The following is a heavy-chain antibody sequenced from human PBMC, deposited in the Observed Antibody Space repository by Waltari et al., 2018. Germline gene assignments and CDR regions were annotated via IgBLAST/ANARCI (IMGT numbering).Heavy chain of an antibody. Sequence: EVQLVESGGGLVQPGGSLRLSCAAPGFTFSDHYMDWVRQAPGKGLEWVGRTRNKANSYTTEYAASVKGRFTISRDDSKNSLYLQMNSLKTEDTAVYYCARGRAMVQGVMDYYFDYWGQGTLVTVSS. D-gene: IGHD3-10*01. CDR2: TRNKANSYTT. V-gene: IGHV3-72*01. CDR1: GFTFSDHY. CDR3: ARGRAMVQGVMDYYFDY. J-gene: IGHJ4*02.